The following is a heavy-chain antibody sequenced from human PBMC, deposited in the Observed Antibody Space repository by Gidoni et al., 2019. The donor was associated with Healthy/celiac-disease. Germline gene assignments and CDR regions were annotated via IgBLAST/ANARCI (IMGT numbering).Heavy chain of an antibody. CDR3: AREGEGCGSCYSTWFDP. Sequence: EVQLVESGGGLVKPGGSLGLSRSASGFTFSSYSMNWFRLALGKRLEWISSISSSSSYLCCADSVKGRFTISRDNAKNSLYLQMNSLRAEDTAVYYCAREGEGCGSCYSTWFDPWGQGTLVTVSS. CDR2: ISSSSSYL. D-gene: IGHD2-15*01. J-gene: IGHJ5*02. CDR1: GFTFSSYS. V-gene: IGHV3-21*01.